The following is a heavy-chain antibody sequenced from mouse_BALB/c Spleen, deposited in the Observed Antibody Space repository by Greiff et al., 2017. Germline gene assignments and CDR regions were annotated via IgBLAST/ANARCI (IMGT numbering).Heavy chain of an antibody. V-gene: IGHV1S130*01. Sequence: QVLLQQPGSVLVRPGASVKLSCKAFGYTFSSFWLHWAKQRPGQGLEWIGENHPNSGYTTYNEKFKGKATLTVDISSSTACVDLSSLTSEESAVYYCARRLPYYAMDDRGQGTSETV. J-gene: IGHJ4*01. CDR1: GYTFSSFW. CDR2: NHPNSGYT. D-gene: IGHD2-2*01. CDR3: ARRLPYYAMDD.